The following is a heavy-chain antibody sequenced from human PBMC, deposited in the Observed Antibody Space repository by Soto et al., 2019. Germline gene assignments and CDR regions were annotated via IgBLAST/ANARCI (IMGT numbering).Heavy chain of an antibody. Sequence: PSVILSLTCAVYGGSFCGYYWSWIRQPPGKGLEWIGEINHSGSTNYNPSLKSRVTISVDTSKNQFSLKLSSVTAADTAVYYCARGSRPRRRYCSGGSCYFPYYYYMDVWGKGTTVTVSS. J-gene: IGHJ6*03. D-gene: IGHD2-15*01. CDR3: ARGSRPRRRYCSGGSCYFPYYYYMDV. CDR2: INHSGST. V-gene: IGHV4-34*01. CDR1: GGSFCGYY.